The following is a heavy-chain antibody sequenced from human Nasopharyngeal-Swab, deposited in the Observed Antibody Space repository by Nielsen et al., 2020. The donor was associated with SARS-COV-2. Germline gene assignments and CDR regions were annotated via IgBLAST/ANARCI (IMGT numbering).Heavy chain of an antibody. Sequence: WIRQPPGKGLVWVSRINGDGSSLNYADFVKGRFTISTDNAKSTLYLEMNSLRAEDTAVYYCARIKYYYDSSGVFDYWGQGTLVTVSS. V-gene: IGHV3-74*01. J-gene: IGHJ4*02. CDR2: INGDGSSL. CDR3: ARIKYYYDSSGVFDY. D-gene: IGHD3-22*01.